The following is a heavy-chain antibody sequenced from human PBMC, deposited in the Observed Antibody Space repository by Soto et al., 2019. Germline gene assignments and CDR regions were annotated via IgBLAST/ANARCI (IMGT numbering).Heavy chain of an antibody. J-gene: IGHJ6*02. CDR3: ATSVTMVRGDV. Sequence: EVQLVESGGGLVQPGGSLRLSCAASGFTFSSYSMNWVRQAPGKGLEWVSYISSSSSTIYYADSVKGRFTISRDNAKNSLYLQMNSLRAEDTAVYYCATSVTMVRGDVWGQGTTFTVSS. CDR1: GFTFSSYS. CDR2: ISSSSSTI. V-gene: IGHV3-48*01. D-gene: IGHD3-10*01.